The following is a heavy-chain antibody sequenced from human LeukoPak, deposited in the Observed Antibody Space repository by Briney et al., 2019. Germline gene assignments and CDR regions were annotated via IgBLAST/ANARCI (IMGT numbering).Heavy chain of an antibody. CDR3: ARVLGGYYMDV. Sequence: SETLSLTCTVSGDFITAYYWSWLRQPPGKGLEWIGYVYYSGSTEYNPSLRSRVTISLEMSKHQFSLKLSSVTAADTAVYYCARVLGGYYMDVWGKGTTVTVSS. CDR1: GDFITAYY. CDR2: VYYSGST. V-gene: IGHV4-59*12. J-gene: IGHJ6*03. D-gene: IGHD1-26*01.